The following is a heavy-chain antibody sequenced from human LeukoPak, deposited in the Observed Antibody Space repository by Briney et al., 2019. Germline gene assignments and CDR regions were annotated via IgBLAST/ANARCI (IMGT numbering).Heavy chain of an antibody. CDR1: GGSFTDYF. J-gene: IGHJ4*02. V-gene: IGHV4-39*07. CDR2: IYYSGST. Sequence: SETLSLTCTVFGGSFTDYFWTWIRHSPGKGLEWIGSIYYSGSTYYNPSLKSRVTISVDTSKNQFSLKLSSVTAADTAVYYCARDGRGGDTAMLDWGQGTLVTVSS. CDR3: ARDGRGGDTAMLD. D-gene: IGHD5-18*01.